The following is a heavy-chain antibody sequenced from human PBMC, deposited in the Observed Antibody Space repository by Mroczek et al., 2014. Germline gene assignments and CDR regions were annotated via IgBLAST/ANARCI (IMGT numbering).Heavy chain of an antibody. D-gene: IGHD3-3*01. CDR1: GGSISSGSYY. J-gene: IGHJ6*03. CDR3: AREDYDFWSGYYSPSYYYYMDV. CDR2: IYTSGST. Sequence: QVQLQESGPGLVKPSQTLSLTCTVSGGSISSGSYYWSWIRQPAGKGLEWIGRIYTSGSTNYNPSLKSRVTMSVDTSKNQFSLKLSSVTAADTAVYYCAREDYDFWSGYYSPSYYYYMDVWGKGTTVTVSS. V-gene: IGHV4-61*02.